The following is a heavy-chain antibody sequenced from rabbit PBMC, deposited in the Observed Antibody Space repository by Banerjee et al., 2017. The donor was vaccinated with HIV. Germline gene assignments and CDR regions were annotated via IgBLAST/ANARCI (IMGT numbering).Heavy chain of an antibody. Sequence: QSLEESGGDLVKPGASLTLTCKASGFTLSSYWMCWVRQAPGKRPEWIACIYTGSSGSTYYASWAKGRFTISKTSSTTVTLQMTSLTAADTASYFCARDLAGVIGWNFNLRGPGTLVTVS. D-gene: IGHD4-1*01. J-gene: IGHJ4*01. CDR2: IYTGSSGST. CDR1: GFTLSSYW. V-gene: IGHV1S40*01. CDR3: ARDLAGVIGWNFNL.